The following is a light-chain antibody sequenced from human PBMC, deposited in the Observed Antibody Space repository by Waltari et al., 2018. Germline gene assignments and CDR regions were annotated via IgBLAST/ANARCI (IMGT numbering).Light chain of an antibody. CDR2: GAS. Sequence: IVMTQSPATLSVSPGERVTLSCRASQSVSGNLAWYQQKPGQAPRLLMYGASTRAAGVPTRFSGSGSGTEFTVTISSLQSEDFAVYYCQQYNDWPQTFGQGTNLETK. V-gene: IGKV3-15*01. CDR1: QSVSGN. J-gene: IGKJ2*01. CDR3: QQYNDWPQT.